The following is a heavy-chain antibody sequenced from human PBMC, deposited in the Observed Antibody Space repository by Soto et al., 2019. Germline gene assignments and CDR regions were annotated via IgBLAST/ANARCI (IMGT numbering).Heavy chain of an antibody. CDR2: IYYSGST. J-gene: IGHJ6*02. V-gene: IGHV4-59*01. CDR3: ARDRGYSYGSLYYYYGMDV. CDR1: GGSISSYY. D-gene: IGHD5-18*01. Sequence: SETLSLTCTVSGGSISSYYWSWIRQPPGKGLEWIGYIYYSGSTNYNPSLKSRVTISVDTSKNQFSLKLSSVTAADTAVYYCARDRGYSYGSLYYYYGMDVWGQGTTVTVSS.